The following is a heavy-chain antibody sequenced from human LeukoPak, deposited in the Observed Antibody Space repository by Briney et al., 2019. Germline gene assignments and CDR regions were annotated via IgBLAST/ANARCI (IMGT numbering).Heavy chain of an antibody. V-gene: IGHV3-74*01. CDR1: GFTFSSYW. J-gene: IGHJ4*02. Sequence: PGGSLRLSCAASGFTFSSYWMHWVRHAPGKGLVWVSRINSDGGSTSYADSVKGRFTISRDNAKNTLYLQMNSLRAEDTAVYYCARKYGSGSYSDYWGQGTLVTVSS. D-gene: IGHD3-10*01. CDR3: ARKYGSGSYSDY. CDR2: INSDGGST.